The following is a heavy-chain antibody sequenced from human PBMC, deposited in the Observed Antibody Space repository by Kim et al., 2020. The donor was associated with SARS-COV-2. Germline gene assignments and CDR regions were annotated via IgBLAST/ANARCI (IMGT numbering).Heavy chain of an antibody. Sequence: TLKSRVTISVDTSKKQFSLKLSSVTGADTAVYYCARVSITGTTSEWFDPWGQGTLVTVSS. CDR3: ARVSITGTTSEWFDP. V-gene: IGHV4-34*01. J-gene: IGHJ5*02. D-gene: IGHD1-7*01.